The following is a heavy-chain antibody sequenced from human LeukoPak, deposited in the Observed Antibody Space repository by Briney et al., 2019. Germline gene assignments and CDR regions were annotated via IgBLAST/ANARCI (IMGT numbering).Heavy chain of an antibody. V-gene: IGHV4-4*02. J-gene: IGHJ4*02. CDR2: IYHSGST. CDR3: ARKRLWFGELSIDY. Sequence: SETLSLTCAVSGGSISSSNWWSWVRQPPGKGLEWIGEIYHSGSTNYSPSLKSRVTISVDKSKNQFSLKLSSVTAADTAVYYCARKRLWFGELSIDYWGQGTLVTVSS. D-gene: IGHD3-10*01. CDR1: GGSISSSNW.